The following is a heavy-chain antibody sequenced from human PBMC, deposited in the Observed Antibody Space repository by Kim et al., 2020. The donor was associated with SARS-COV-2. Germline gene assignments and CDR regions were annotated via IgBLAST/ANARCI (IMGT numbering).Heavy chain of an antibody. V-gene: IGHV4-59*13. J-gene: IGHJ4*02. CDR2: IYYSGTT. CDR3: VRGSGYSFREYYFDY. CDR1: GDSIDTYY. Sequence: SETLSLTCTVSGDSIDTYYWSWIRQPPWKGLEWIGYIYYSGTTLYNPSLKSRVTISVDMSKNQFSLRLSSVTAADTAVYYCVRGSGYSFREYYFDYWGQGTLVTVSS. D-gene: IGHD3-22*01.